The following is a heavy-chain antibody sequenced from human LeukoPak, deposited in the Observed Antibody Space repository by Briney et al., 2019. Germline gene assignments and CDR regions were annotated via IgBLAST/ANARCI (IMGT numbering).Heavy chain of an antibody. V-gene: IGHV4-34*01. CDR3: ARTTEGYCRGRSCYSYYYYMDV. CDR2: INHSGST. Sequence: SETLSLTCAVYGGSFSGYYWSWIRKPPGKGLEWIGEINHSGSTNYNPSLKSRVTISVDTSKNRFSLKLRSVTAADTAVYYCARTTEGYCRGRSCYSYYYYMDVWGKGTTVTVSS. J-gene: IGHJ6*03. D-gene: IGHD2-15*01. CDR1: GGSFSGYY.